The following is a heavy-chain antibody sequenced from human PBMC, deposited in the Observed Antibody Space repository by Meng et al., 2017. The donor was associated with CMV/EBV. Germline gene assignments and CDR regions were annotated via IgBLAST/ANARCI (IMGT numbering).Heavy chain of an antibody. J-gene: IGHJ4*02. Sequence: QLQLQESGPGLVKPSETLSLICTVSGGSISSSSYYWGWIRQPPGKGLEWIGSIYYSGSTYYNPSLKSRVTISVDTSKNQFSLKLSSVTAADTAVYYCARDPSLRWIDYWGQGTLVTVSS. D-gene: IGHD4-23*01. CDR1: GGSISSSSYY. V-gene: IGHV4-39*07. CDR2: IYYSGST. CDR3: ARDPSLRWIDY.